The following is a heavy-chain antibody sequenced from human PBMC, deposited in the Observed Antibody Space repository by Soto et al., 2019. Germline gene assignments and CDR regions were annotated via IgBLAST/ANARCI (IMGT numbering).Heavy chain of an antibody. J-gene: IGHJ5*02. CDR3: ARGARGYCSGGSCSNWFDP. CDR2: IWYDGSNK. V-gene: IGHV3-33*01. D-gene: IGHD2-15*01. Sequence: QVQLVESGGGVVQPGRSLRLSCAASGFTFSSYGMHWVRQAPGKGLEWVAVIWYDGSNKYYAGSVKGRFTISRDNSKNTLYLQMNSLRAEDTAVYYCARGARGYCSGGSCSNWFDPWGQGTLVTVSS. CDR1: GFTFSSYG.